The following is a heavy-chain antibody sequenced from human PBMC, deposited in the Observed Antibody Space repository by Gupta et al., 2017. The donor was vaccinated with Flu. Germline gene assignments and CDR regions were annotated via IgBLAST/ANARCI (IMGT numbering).Heavy chain of an antibody. V-gene: IGHV1-2*02. J-gene: IGHJ4*02. CDR2: INPNSGGT. D-gene: IGHD2-15*01. Sequence: QGLEWMGWINPNSGGTNDAQKFQGRVTTTRDTSISTAYMELSRLRSDDTAVYYCARGKRVVVVAATRRIGDYWGQGTLVTVSS. CDR3: ARGKRVVVVAATRRIGDY.